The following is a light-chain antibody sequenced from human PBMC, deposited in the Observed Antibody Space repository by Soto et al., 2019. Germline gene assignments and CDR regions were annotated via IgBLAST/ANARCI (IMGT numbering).Light chain of an antibody. CDR3: QQYNNWLET. Sequence: EIVLTQSPGTLSLSPGDRATLSCRASQSVSSNLAWYQQKPGQAPRLLIYGASTRATGVPARFSGSGSGTEFTLTISSLQSEDFAVYYCQQYNNWLETFGQGTKVDIK. V-gene: IGKV3-15*01. CDR2: GAS. J-gene: IGKJ1*01. CDR1: QSVSSN.